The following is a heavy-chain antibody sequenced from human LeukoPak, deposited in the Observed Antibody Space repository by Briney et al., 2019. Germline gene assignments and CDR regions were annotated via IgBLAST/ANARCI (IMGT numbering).Heavy chain of an antibody. CDR1: GYTFTGYY. J-gene: IGHJ6*03. CDR2: INPNSGGT. V-gene: IGHV1-2*06. Sequence: GASVKVSCRASGYTFTGYYMHWVRQAPGQGLEWMGRINPNSGGTNYAQKFQGRVTMTRDTSISTAYMELSRLRSDDTAVYYCAREGYYYYYMDVWGKGTTVTVSS. CDR3: AREGYYYYYMDV.